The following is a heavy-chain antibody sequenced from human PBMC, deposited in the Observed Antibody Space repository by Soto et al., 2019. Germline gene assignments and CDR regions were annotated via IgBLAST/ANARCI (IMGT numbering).Heavy chain of an antibody. CDR2: IYWDDDK. CDR1: GFSLSTSEVG. CDR3: AHSGIAVAGRVTALDP. V-gene: IGHV2-5*02. D-gene: IGHD6-19*01. J-gene: IGHJ5*02. Sequence: QITLKESGPTLVKPTQTLTLTCTFSGFSLSTSEVGVGWIRQPPGKALEWLAVIYWDDDKRYSPSLKSRLTTTKDTSKNQVVLTMTNMDPVDTVTYYCAHSGIAVAGRVTALDPWGQGSLVTVSS.